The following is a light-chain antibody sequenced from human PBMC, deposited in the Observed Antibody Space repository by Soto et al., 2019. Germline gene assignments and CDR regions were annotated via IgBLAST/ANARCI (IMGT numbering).Light chain of an antibody. V-gene: IGKV3-11*01. CDR3: RQYNNWPYS. Sequence: IVSTHSPATLSFGPGEIATVSFRASQSVSSYLAWYQQKPGQAPRLLVYDASNRATDVPPRFSGTGSETDFTLTISGLQSEDSAIYFCRQYNNWPYSFGQGTRLEIK. CDR2: DAS. J-gene: IGKJ5*01. CDR1: QSVSSY.